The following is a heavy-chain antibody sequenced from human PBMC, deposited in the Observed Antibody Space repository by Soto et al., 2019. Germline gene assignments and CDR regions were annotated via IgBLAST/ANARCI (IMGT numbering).Heavy chain of an antibody. CDR3: ARGPRYYVYY. Sequence: QVQLQESGPGLVKPSQTLSLTCTVSGGSISSGDYYWSWIRQPPGKGLEWIGYIYYSGSTYYHPSLKHRVTISVDTYKNQFALKLSSVTAADTGVYYCARGPRYYVYYWGQGTLVTVSS. J-gene: IGHJ4*02. V-gene: IGHV4-30-4*01. CDR1: GGSISSGDYY. CDR2: IYYSGST.